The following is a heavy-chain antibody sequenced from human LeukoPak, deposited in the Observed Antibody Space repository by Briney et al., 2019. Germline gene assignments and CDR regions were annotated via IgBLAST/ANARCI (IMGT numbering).Heavy chain of an antibody. J-gene: IGHJ6*02. CDR3: ARDCSGGRCYNGIVAGMDV. D-gene: IGHD2-15*01. CDR1: GGSITSYY. Sequence: SETLSLTCTVSGGSITSYYWSWIRQPPGKGLEWIGYIFYSGDTNYNPSLKSRVTMSVDTSKNQLSLNLSSVSAADTAAYYCARDCSGGRCYNGIVAGMDVWGQGTTVTVSS. CDR2: IFYSGDT. V-gene: IGHV4-59*01.